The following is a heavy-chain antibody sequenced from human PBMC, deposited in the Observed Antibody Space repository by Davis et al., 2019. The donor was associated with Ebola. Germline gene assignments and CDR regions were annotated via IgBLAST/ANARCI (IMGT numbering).Heavy chain of an antibody. V-gene: IGHV3-21*01. CDR3: ARFDRSFDF. Sequence: GESLKISCEASGFTFSTYNMNWVRQAPGKGLEWVSSINSSSNYIHYADSLKGRFTISRDDAKNSVYLHMNSLRAEDTAMYYCARFDRSFDFWGQGALVIVSS. CDR2: INSSSNYI. J-gene: IGHJ4*02. D-gene: IGHD6-19*01. CDR1: GFTFSTYN.